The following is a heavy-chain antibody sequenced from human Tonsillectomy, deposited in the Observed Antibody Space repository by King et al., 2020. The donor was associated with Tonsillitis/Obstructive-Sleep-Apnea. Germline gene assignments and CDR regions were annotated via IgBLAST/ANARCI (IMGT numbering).Heavy chain of an antibody. CDR1: GGSTSSYY. J-gene: IGHJ2*01. CDR2: AYTGGST. D-gene: IGHD4-17*01. V-gene: IGHV4-4*07. CDR3: ARGAVYWYFDL. Sequence: QLQESGPGLVKPSETLSLTCTVSGGSTSSYYWSWIRQPVGKGLEWVGRAYTGGSTNYNPSLESRVSMSVDTSKNQISLKLTSMTAADRAMYYCARGAVYWYFDLWGHGTLVTVSS.